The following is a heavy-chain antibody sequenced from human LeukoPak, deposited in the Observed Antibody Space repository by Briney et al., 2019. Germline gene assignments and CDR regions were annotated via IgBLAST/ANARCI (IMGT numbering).Heavy chain of an antibody. CDR1: GYTFTSYA. Sequence: ASVKVSCKASGYTFTSYAIHWVRQAPGQRLEWMGWISAGSGNTKYSQNFQGRVTFISNTSATTAFMELSSLRSEDAAVYYCARDSGSGSNDYWGQGTLVTVSS. CDR2: ISAGSGNT. J-gene: IGHJ4*02. V-gene: IGHV1-3*01. D-gene: IGHD1-26*01. CDR3: ARDSGSGSNDY.